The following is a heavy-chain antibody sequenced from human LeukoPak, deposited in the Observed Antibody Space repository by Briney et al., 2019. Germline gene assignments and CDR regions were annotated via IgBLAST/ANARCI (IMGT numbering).Heavy chain of an antibody. D-gene: IGHD6-6*01. V-gene: IGHV3-33*01. CDR1: GFTFSSYG. CDR3: AREGGIAARPRGLDY. CDR2: TWYDGSNK. J-gene: IGHJ4*02. Sequence: GGSLRLSCAASGFTFSSYGMHWVRQAPGKGLEWVAVTWYDGSNKYYADSVKARFTISRDSSKNTPYLQMNSLRAEDTAVYYCAREGGIAARPRGLDYWGQGTLVTVSS.